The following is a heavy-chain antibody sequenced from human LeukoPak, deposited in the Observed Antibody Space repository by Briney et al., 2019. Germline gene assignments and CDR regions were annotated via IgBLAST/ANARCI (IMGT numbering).Heavy chain of an antibody. CDR2: ISAYNGNT. CDR3: ASFAYCSGGSCYARAFDP. V-gene: IGHV1-18*01. CDR1: GYTFTSYG. J-gene: IGHJ5*02. D-gene: IGHD2-15*01. Sequence: ASVKVSCKASGYTFTSYGISWARQAPGQGLEWMGWISAYNGNTNYAQKLQGRVTMTTDTSTSTAYMELRSLRSDDTAVYYCASFAYCSGGSCYARAFDPWGQGTLVTVSS.